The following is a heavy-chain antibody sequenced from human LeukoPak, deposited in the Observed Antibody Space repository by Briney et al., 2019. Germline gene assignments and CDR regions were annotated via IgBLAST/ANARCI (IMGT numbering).Heavy chain of an antibody. D-gene: IGHD5-18*01. CDR2: IKEDGSDK. CDR3: ARDRWGYSYGGD. J-gene: IGHJ4*02. CDR1: GFIFSNYW. V-gene: IGHV3-7*01. Sequence: GGSLRLSCAASGFIFSNYWMSWVRQAPGKGLEWVANIKEDGSDKYYVDSVKGRFTISRDNAKNSLYLQMNSLRAEDTAVYYCARDRWGYSYGGDWGQGTLVTVSS.